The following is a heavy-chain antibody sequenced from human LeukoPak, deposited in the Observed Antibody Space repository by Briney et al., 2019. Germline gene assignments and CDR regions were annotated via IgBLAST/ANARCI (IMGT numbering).Heavy chain of an antibody. J-gene: IGHJ4*02. V-gene: IGHV4-59*06. D-gene: IGHD6-13*01. CDR2: IYYSGST. CDR1: GGSISSYY. Sequence: SETLSLTCTVSGGSISSYYWSWIRQPPGKGLEWIGYIYYSGSTYYNPSLKSRVAISVDTSKNQFSLKLSSVTAADTAVYYCARVGAAGADFDYWGQGTLVTVSS. CDR3: ARVGAAGADFDY.